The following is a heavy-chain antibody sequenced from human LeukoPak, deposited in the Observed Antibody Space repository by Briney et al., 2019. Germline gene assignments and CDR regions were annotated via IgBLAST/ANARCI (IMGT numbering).Heavy chain of an antibody. CDR3: TRARPGVVVVAARGDY. CDR1: GFTSGDYA. J-gene: IGHJ4*02. Sequence: GGSLRLSCTASGFTSGDYAMSWFRQAPGKGLEWVGFIRSKAYGGTREYAASVKGRFTISRDDSKSIAYLQMNSLKTEDTAVYYCTRARPGVVVVAARGDYWGQGTLVTVSS. CDR2: IRSKAYGGTR. V-gene: IGHV3-49*03. D-gene: IGHD2-15*01.